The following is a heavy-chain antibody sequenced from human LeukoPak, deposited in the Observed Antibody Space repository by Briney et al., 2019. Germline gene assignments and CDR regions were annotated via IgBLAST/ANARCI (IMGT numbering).Heavy chain of an antibody. CDR1: GFTFSSYA. D-gene: IGHD3-22*01. CDR2: ISGSGGST. CDR3: AKDSPYYYDSSGYFDY. V-gene: IGHV3-23*01. Sequence: SGGSLRLFCAASGFTFSSYAMSWVRQAPGKGLEWVSAISGSGGSTYYADSVKGRFTISRDNSKNTLYLQMNSLRVEDTAVYYCAKDSPYYYDSSGYFDYWGQGTLVTVSS. J-gene: IGHJ4*02.